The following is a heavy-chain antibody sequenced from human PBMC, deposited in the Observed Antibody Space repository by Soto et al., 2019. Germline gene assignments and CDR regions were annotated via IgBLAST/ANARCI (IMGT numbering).Heavy chain of an antibody. CDR3: ARWSYLDY. D-gene: IGHD3-3*01. V-gene: IGHV3-23*01. J-gene: IGHJ4*02. CDR2: ISGSDGKT. CDR1: GFTVSNNY. Sequence: GGSLRLSCAVSGFTVSNNYMSWVRQAPGKGLEWVSTISGSDGKTFYADSVKGRFSISRDTSQSTLYLQMNSLRADDTAMYYCARWSYLDYWGQGTRVTVS.